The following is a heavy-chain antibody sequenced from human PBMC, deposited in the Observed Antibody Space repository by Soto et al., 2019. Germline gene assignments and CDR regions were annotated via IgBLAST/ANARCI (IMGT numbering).Heavy chain of an antibody. CDR1: GGSISSYY. Sequence: QVQLQESGPGLVKPSETLSLTCTVSGGSISSYYWSWIRQPPGKGLEWIGYIYYSGSTNYNPSLKSRVTISVDTSKNQFSLKLSSVTAADTAVYYFATSSAFQSPWGAFDIWGQGTMVTVSS. J-gene: IGHJ3*02. CDR2: IYYSGST. CDR3: ATSSAFQSPWGAFDI. V-gene: IGHV4-59*01. D-gene: IGHD1-26*01.